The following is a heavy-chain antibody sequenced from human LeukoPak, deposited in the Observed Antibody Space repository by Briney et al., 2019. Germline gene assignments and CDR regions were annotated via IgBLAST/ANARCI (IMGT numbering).Heavy chain of an antibody. Sequence: GGSLKLSCAASGFAFSDYSMNWVRQAPGKGLEWVSYISSSDNTIHYADSVKGRFTISRDNAKNSLYLEMNSLRDEDTAVYYCARVHRGYSYGRLDYWGQGTLVTVSS. CDR3: ARVHRGYSYGRLDY. D-gene: IGHD5-18*01. V-gene: IGHV3-48*02. CDR1: GFAFSDYS. CDR2: ISSSDNTI. J-gene: IGHJ4*02.